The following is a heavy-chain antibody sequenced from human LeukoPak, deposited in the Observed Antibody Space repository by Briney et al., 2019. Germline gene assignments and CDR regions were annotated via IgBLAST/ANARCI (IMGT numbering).Heavy chain of an antibody. CDR1: GYSINSAFY. Sequence: PSETLSLTCTVSGYSINSAFYCGWIRQPPGKGLEWIGTMYHSGITYYNLSLKSRVTISVDTSKNQFSLKLNSVTAADTAVYYCARLTPGKNWFDPWGHGTLVTVSS. D-gene: IGHD3-10*01. CDR2: MYHSGIT. J-gene: IGHJ5*02. CDR3: ARLTPGKNWFDP. V-gene: IGHV4-38-2*02.